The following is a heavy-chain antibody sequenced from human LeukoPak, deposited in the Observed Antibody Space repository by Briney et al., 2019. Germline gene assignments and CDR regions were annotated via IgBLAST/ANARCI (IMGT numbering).Heavy chain of an antibody. CDR3: ARDGGRYDILDY. V-gene: IGHV3-21*01. J-gene: IGHJ4*02. Sequence: GGSLRLSCAASGFTFSSYSMNWVRQAPGKGLEWVSSIISSSSYIYYADSVKGRFTISRDNAKNSLYLQMNSLRAEDTAVYYCARDGGRYDILDYWGQGTLVTVSS. D-gene: IGHD3-16*01. CDR2: IISSSSYI. CDR1: GFTFSSYS.